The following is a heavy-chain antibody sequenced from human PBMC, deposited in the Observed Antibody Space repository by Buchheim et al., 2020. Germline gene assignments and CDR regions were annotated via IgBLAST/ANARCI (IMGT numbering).Heavy chain of an antibody. D-gene: IGHD3-10*01. V-gene: IGHV4-39*01. CDR2: IYYSGST. Sequence: QLQLQESGPGLVKPSETLSLTCTVSGGSISSSSYYWGWIRQPPGQGLEWIGSIYYSGSTYYNPSLKSRITISVDTSKNQFSLKLSSVTAADTAVYYCARHRGGAGPFDYWGQGTL. J-gene: IGHJ4*02. CDR3: ARHRGGAGPFDY. CDR1: GGSISSSSYY.